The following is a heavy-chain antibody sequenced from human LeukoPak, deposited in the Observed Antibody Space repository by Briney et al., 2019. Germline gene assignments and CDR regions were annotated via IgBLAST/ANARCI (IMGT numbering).Heavy chain of an antibody. Sequence: GGSLRLSCVGSGFMYRDHSMNWVRQAPGKGLEWVSCISSRGSTIYYADSVKGQLTISRDNAKNSLFLQMNGLRDEDTAVYYCARVQGVCNSTTCFVGNADVWGKGTTVIVSS. J-gene: IGHJ6*04. V-gene: IGHV3-48*02. CDR2: ISSRGSTI. CDR3: ARVQGVCNSTTCFVGNADV. CDR1: GFMYRDHS. D-gene: IGHD2-2*01.